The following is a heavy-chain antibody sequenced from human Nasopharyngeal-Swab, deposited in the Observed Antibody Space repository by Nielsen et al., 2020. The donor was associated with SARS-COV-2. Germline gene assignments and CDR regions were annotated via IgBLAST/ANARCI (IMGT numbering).Heavy chain of an antibody. CDR3: ARDLTVYRYYDSSGYYYVAFDT. V-gene: IGHV1-18*01. CDR2: ISAYNGNT. J-gene: IGHJ3*02. CDR1: GYTFTSYG. D-gene: IGHD3-22*01. Sequence: ASVKVSCKASGYTFTSYGISWVRQAPGQGLEWMGWISAYNGNTNYAQKLQGRVTMTTDTSTSTAYMELRSLRSDDTAVYYCARDLTVYRYYDSSGYYYVAFDTWGQGTMVTVSS.